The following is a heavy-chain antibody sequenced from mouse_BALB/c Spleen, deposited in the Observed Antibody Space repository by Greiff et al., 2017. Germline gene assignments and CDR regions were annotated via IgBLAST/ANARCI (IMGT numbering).Heavy chain of an antibody. CDR1: GYTFTSYW. CDR2: IDPSDSET. Sequence: QVQLQQSGAELVKPGAPVKLSCKTSGYTFTSYWMNWVKQRPGRGLEWIGRIDPSDSETHYNQKFKDKATLTVDKSSSTAYIQLSSLTSEDSAVYYCARYYYDYESYFDSWGQGTTLTVSS. V-gene: IGHV1-69*02. J-gene: IGHJ2*01. D-gene: IGHD2-4*01. CDR3: ARYYYDYESYFDS.